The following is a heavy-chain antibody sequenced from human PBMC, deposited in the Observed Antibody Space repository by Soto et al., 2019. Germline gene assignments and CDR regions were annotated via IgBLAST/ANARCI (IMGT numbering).Heavy chain of an antibody. CDR1: GGSISSSSYY. D-gene: IGHD3-3*01. V-gene: IGHV4-39*01. CDR2: IYYSGST. Sequence: SETLSLTCTVSGGSISSSSYYWGWIRQPPGKGLEWIGSIYYSGSTYYNPSLKSRVTISVDTSKNQFSLKLSSVTAADTAVYYCARARGDYDFWSGYYTGDFDYWGQGTLVT. CDR3: ARARGDYDFWSGYYTGDFDY. J-gene: IGHJ4*02.